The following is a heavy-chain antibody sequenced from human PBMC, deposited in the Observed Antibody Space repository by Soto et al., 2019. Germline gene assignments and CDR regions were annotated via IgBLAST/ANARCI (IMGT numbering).Heavy chain of an antibody. D-gene: IGHD1-1*01. CDR1: GGSISKYY. V-gene: IGHV4-59*01. CDR2: IYYNGDT. J-gene: IGHJ6*02. Sequence: QVQLQESGPGLVKPSDTLSLTCTVSGGSISKYYWSWIRQPPGKGLEWIGYIYYNGDTDYSPSLKSRVTISVDPSKNQFSLKLYSVTAADTAVYYCARFNAYKLPRSGYYYAMDVWGQGTTVTVSS. CDR3: ARFNAYKLPRSGYYYAMDV.